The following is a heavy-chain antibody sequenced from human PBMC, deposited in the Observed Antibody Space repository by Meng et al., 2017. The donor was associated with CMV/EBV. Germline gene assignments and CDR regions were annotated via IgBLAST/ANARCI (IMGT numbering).Heavy chain of an antibody. CDR2: ISGSGGST. J-gene: IGHJ4*02. D-gene: IGHD3-3*01. CDR1: GFTFSSYA. V-gene: IGHV3-23*01. CDR3: AKGGDFWSGSNFDY. Sequence: GESLKISCAASGFTFSSYAMSWVRQAPGKGLEWVSAISGSGGSTYYADSVKGRFTISRDNSKDTLYLQMNSLSAEDTAVYYCAKGGDFWSGSNFDYWGQGTLVTVSS.